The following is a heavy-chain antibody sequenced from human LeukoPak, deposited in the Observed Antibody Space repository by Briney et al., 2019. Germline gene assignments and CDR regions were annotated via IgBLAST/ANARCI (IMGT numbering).Heavy chain of an antibody. CDR1: GGTFSSYA. CDR3: ARDLRMGRSTPFDY. D-gene: IGHD2-15*01. CDR2: IIPIFGTA. J-gene: IGHJ4*02. V-gene: IGHV1-69*06. Sequence: SVKVSCKASGGTFSSYAISWVRQAPGQGLEWMGGIIPIFGTANYAQKFQGRVTITADKSTSTAYMELSSLRSEDTAVYYCARDLRMGRSTPFDYWGQGTLVTVSS.